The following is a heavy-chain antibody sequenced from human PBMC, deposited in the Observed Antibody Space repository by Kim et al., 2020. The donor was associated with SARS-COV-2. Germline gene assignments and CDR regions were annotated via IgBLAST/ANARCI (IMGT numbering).Heavy chain of an antibody. V-gene: IGHV5-10-1*01. CDR3: ARLMFGVRGVTFDY. J-gene: IGHJ4*02. D-gene: IGHD3-10*01. Sequence: PSFQGHVTISADKSISTAYLQWSSLKASDTAMYYCARLMFGVRGVTFDYWGQGTLVTVSS.